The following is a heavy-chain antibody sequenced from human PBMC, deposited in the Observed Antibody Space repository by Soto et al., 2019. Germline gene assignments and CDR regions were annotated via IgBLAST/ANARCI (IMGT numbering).Heavy chain of an antibody. Sequence: SETLSLTCTVSGGSISSYYWSWIRQPPGKGLEWIGYIYYSGSTNYNPSLKSRVTISVDTSKNQFSLKLSGLRAEDSAIYYCARDSVEDGYKSGFFHIWGQGTKVTVSS. V-gene: IGHV4-59*01. CDR2: IYYSGST. CDR1: GGSISSYY. J-gene: IGHJ3*02. CDR3: ARDSVEDGYKSGFFHI. D-gene: IGHD3-22*01.